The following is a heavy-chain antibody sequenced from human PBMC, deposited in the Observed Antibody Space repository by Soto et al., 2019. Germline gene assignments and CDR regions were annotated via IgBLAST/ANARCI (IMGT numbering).Heavy chain of an antibody. CDR2: ISDDGDST. CDR3: AKSLSTAVNYGLDV. Sequence: EVQLLESGGGLVQPGGSLRLSCGASGFTFSDNAMTWVRQAPGKGLEWVSSISDDGDSTYYADSVKGRFAVSRDNSKNTLFLHMNSVGAEDTAVYYCAKSLSTAVNYGLDVWGQGTSVTVSS. V-gene: IGHV3-23*01. CDR1: GFTFSDNA. D-gene: IGHD2-2*01. J-gene: IGHJ6*02.